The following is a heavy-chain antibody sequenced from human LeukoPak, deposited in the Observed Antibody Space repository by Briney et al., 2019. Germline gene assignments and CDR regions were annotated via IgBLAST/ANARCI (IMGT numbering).Heavy chain of an antibody. CDR2: IIPIFGTA. D-gene: IGHD3-3*01. Sequence: GASVKVSCKASGYTFTGYYMHWVRQAPGQGLEWMGWIIPIFGTANYAQKFQGRVTITTDESTSTAYMELSSLRSEDTAVYYCARDPQAPYYDFWSGHSDAFDIWGQGTMVTVSS. V-gene: IGHV1-69*05. CDR3: ARDPQAPYYDFWSGHSDAFDI. CDR1: GYTFTGYY. J-gene: IGHJ3*02.